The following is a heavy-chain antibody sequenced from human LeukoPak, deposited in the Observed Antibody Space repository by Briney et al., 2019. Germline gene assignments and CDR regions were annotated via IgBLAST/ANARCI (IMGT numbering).Heavy chain of an antibody. J-gene: IGHJ5*02. Sequence: GGSLRLSCAASGFTFGSYAMSWVRQAPGKGLEWVSAISGSGGSTYYADSVKGRFTIARDNSKNTLYLQTNSLRAEDTAVYYCAKSPFLTGYSVDPWGQGTLVTVSS. V-gene: IGHV3-23*01. CDR2: ISGSGGST. D-gene: IGHD3-9*01. CDR1: GFTFGSYA. CDR3: AKSPFLTGYSVDP.